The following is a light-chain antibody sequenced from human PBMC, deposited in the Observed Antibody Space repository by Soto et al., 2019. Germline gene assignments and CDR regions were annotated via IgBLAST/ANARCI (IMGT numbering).Light chain of an antibody. CDR2: GAS. V-gene: IGKV3-15*01. CDR3: QQYNNWPRT. J-gene: IGKJ1*01. CDR1: QSVSSN. Sequence: EIVMTQSPATLSVSPGERATLSCRASQSVSSNLAWYQQKPGQAPRLLLYGASTRATGFSARFSGSGSGTEFTLTISSLQSEDFAVYYCQQYNNWPRTFGQGTKVDI.